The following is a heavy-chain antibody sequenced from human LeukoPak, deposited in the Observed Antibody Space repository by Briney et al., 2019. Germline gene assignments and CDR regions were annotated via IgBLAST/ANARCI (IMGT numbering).Heavy chain of an antibody. V-gene: IGHV1-18*01. J-gene: IGHJ6*03. Sequence: ASVKVSCKASGYTFTSYGISWVRQAPGQGLEWMGWISAYNGNTNYAQNLQGRVTMTTDTSTSTAYMELSRLGSDDTAVYYCARGGLPIYYYYMDVWGKGTTVTVSS. CDR1: GYTFTSYG. D-gene: IGHD4-11*01. CDR2: ISAYNGNT. CDR3: ARGGLPIYYYYMDV.